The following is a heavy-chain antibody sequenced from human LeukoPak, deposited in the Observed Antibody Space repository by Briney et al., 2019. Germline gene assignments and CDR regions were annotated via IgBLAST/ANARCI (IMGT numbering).Heavy chain of an antibody. J-gene: IGHJ6*03. V-gene: IGHV3-21*01. CDR1: GFTFSSYS. D-gene: IGHD3-10*01. CDR2: ISSSSSYI. Sequence: GGSLRLSCAASGFTFSSYSMNWVRQAPGKGLERVSSISSSSSYIYYADSVKGRFTISRDNAKNSLYLQMNSLRAEDTAVYYCARFNSVLGSGSYYGLYYYYMDVWGKGTTVTISS. CDR3: ARFNSVLGSGSYYGLYYYYMDV.